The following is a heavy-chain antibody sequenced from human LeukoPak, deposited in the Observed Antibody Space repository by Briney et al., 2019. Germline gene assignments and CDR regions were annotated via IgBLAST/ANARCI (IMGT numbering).Heavy chain of an antibody. D-gene: IGHD2-2*01. V-gene: IGHV3-74*01. Sequence: PGGSLRLSCAASGFTFHDYAMHWVRQVPGKRLVWVSRINSDGSTINYADSVKGRFTISRDNAKNTLYLQMDSLRAEDTAVYYCTRETVVVATASLGYWGLGTLVTVSS. CDR3: TRETVVVATASLGY. CDR1: GFTFHDYA. J-gene: IGHJ4*02. CDR2: INSDGSTI.